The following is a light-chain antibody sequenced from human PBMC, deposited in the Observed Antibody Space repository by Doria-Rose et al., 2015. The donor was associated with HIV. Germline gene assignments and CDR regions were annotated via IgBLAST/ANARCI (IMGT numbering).Light chain of an antibody. J-gene: IGKJ1*01. V-gene: IGKV1-39*01. CDR2: AAS. CDR1: QNINRF. CDR3: QQGFSTPRT. Sequence: MTQPPSSLSASVGDRVTITCRASQNINRFLNWYQQKPGKVPKVLIYAASSLQSGVPSRFSGSGSGTDFTLTISSLQPEDFATYYCQQGFSTPRTFGQGTKVEIK.